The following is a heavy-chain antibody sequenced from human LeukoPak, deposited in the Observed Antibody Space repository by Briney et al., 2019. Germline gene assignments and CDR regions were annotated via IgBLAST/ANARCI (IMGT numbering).Heavy chain of an antibody. V-gene: IGHV3-23*01. Sequence: GGSLRLSCAASGFTFSSHAMSWVRQAPEKELEWVSSITNDNGDTFYADSVKGRFTISRDDSKNTLYLQMNSLRAEDTAVYYCAREGISRKMDLDYWGQGTLVTVSS. CDR3: AREGISRKMDLDY. J-gene: IGHJ4*02. D-gene: IGHD2/OR15-2a*01. CDR1: GFTFSSHA. CDR2: ITNDNGDT.